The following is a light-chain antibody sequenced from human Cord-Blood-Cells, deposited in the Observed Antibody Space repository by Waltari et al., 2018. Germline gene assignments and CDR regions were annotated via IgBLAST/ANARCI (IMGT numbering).Light chain of an antibody. CDR2: AAS. Sequence: EIVLTQSPATLSLSPGERATLSCRASQSVRRYLAWYQQKPGQAPRLLIYAASNRATGIPSRFSGIVSGTDFTLTISSLEPEDFAVYYCQQRSNWPPYSFGQGTKLEIK. V-gene: IGKV3-11*01. J-gene: IGKJ2*03. CDR3: QQRSNWPPYS. CDR1: QSVRRY.